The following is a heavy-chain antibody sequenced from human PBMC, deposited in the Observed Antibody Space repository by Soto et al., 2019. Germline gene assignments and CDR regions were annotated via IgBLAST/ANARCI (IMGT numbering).Heavy chain of an antibody. J-gene: IGHJ6*03. Sequence: QVQLVQSGAEVKEPGASVTVSCRASGDRFTDYYMHWVRQAPGQGLEWMGWINPNSGVTKYAQKFQGWVTMTRDTSIRTVYMQLSRLGFEDTAIYYCARESGGATATLDYYYFNMDVWGTGTTVTVSS. CDR3: ARESGGATATLDYYYFNMDV. CDR1: GDRFTDYY. CDR2: INPNSGVT. V-gene: IGHV1-2*04. D-gene: IGHD5-12*01.